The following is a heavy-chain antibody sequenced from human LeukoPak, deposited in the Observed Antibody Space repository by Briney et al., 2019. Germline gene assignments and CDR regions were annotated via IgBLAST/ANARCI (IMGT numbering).Heavy chain of an antibody. Sequence: GGSLRLSCAASGFTFSSYSMTWVRQAPGKGLEWVSSMSSGSRYIYYADPVRGRFTISRDNAKNSLYLLMNSLRAEDTAVYYCARDRPTGASRLFVVQWGQGTLVTVSS. V-gene: IGHV3-21*01. J-gene: IGHJ4*02. CDR1: GFTFSSYS. CDR3: ARDRPTGASRLFVVQ. D-gene: IGHD3-3*01. CDR2: MSSGSRYI.